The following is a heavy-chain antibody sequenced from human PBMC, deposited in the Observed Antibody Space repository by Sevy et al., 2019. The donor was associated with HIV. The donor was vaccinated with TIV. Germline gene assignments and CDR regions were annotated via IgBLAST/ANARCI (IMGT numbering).Heavy chain of an antibody. J-gene: IGHJ4*02. CDR3: ARDIPYDSSGYYFEVLFDY. Sequence: ASVKVSCEASGYTFTSYGISWVRQAPGQGLEWMGWISAYNGNTNYAQKLQGRVTMTTDTSTSTAYMELRSLRSDDTAVYYCARDIPYDSSGYYFEVLFDYWGQGTLVTVSS. CDR2: ISAYNGNT. V-gene: IGHV1-18*04. D-gene: IGHD3-22*01. CDR1: GYTFTSYG.